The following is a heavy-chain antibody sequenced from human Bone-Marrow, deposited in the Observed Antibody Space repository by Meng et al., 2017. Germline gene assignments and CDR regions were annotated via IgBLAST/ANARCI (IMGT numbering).Heavy chain of an antibody. J-gene: IGHJ1*01. D-gene: IGHD3-22*01. CDR3: ARVGYYDSSNYYAYFQH. Sequence: GESLKISCVASGFAFSSYWMHWVRQAPGKGLVWVSRIKNDGSITTYADSVRGRFTISRDNAKNTVYLQMNSLRAEDTAVYYCARVGYYDSSNYYAYFQHWGQGTLVTVSS. CDR1: GFAFSSYW. CDR2: IKNDGSIT. V-gene: IGHV3-74*01.